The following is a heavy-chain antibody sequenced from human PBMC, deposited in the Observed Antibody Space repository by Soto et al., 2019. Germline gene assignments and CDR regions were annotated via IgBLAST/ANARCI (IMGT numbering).Heavy chain of an antibody. CDR2: ISAYKGNT. CDR1: GYTFASYA. V-gene: IGHV1-18*01. CDR3: ARDPPPPDY. Sequence: QVQLVQSGAEVKKPGASVKVSCKASGYTFASYAISWMRQAPGQGREWMGWISAYKGNTNYAQKLQARHTMTTDTSTSTAYTEPTSLRSDDTAVYYCARDPPPPDYWAQGTLVTVSS. J-gene: IGHJ4*02.